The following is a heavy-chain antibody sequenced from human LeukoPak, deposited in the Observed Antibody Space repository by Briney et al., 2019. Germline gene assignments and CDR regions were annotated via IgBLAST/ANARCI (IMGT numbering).Heavy chain of an antibody. CDR1: GYTLTKLP. V-gene: IGHV1-24*01. CDR2: FDPEDGEA. CDR3: ATSNHFGSGSVYYFEY. Sequence: ASVKVSCRVSGYTLTKLPIHWVRQAPGRGLEWMGSFDPEDGEALYARRFRGRVTMTEDTSTDTAFMELSSLKSVDTAVYYCATSNHFGSGSVYYFEYWGQGTLVTVSS. J-gene: IGHJ4*02. D-gene: IGHD3-10*01.